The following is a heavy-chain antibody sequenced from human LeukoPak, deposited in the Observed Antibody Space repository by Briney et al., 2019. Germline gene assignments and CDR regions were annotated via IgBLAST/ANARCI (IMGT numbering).Heavy chain of an antibody. CDR3: AREGGVVTPEFSWFDP. Sequence: SETLSLTCTVSGGSISSYYWSWIRQPPGKGLEWIGYIYYSGSTNYNPSLKSRVTISVDTSKNQFSLKLSSVTAADSAVYYCAREGGVVTPEFSWFDPWGQGTLVTVSS. CDR2: IYYSGST. V-gene: IGHV4-59*01. CDR1: GGSISSYY. D-gene: IGHD4-23*01. J-gene: IGHJ5*02.